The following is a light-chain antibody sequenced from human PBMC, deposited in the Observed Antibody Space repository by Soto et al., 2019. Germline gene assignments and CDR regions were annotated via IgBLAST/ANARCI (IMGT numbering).Light chain of an antibody. J-gene: IGKJ4*01. Sequence: IQMSQWQSSLTASVGDRVTITCRASQSISSYLNWYQQKPGKAPKLLIYAASSLQSGVPSRFSGSGSGTDVTLTIIRHSPEDFITYYGQLRYSAALPFGGGTNVDIK. CDR2: AAS. CDR1: QSISSY. CDR3: QLRYSAALP. V-gene: IGKV1-39*01.